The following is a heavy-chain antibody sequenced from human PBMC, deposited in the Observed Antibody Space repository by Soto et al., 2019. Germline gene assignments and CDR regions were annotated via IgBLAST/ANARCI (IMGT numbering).Heavy chain of an antibody. CDR2: IRSNGGTT. CDR3: SRGELLSSVGFFDY. CDR1: GFTFSNYV. J-gene: IGHJ4*02. Sequence: EVQLVESGGGLVQPGGSLRLSCSASGFTFSNYVMHWVRQAPGKGLEYVSAIRSNGGTTYYADSVKGRFTISRDNSKNALYLQMTSLRAEDTAVYYCSRGELLSSVGFFDYWGQGTLVTVSS. D-gene: IGHD3-16*01. V-gene: IGHV3-64D*08.